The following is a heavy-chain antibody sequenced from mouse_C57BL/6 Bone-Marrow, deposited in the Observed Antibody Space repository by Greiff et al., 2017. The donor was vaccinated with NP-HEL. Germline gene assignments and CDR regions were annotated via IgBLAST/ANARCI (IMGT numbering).Heavy chain of an antibody. D-gene: IGHD2-14*01. CDR1: GFTFSDYG. J-gene: IGHJ3*01. Sequence: EVKLVESGGGLVKPGGSLKLSCAASGFTFSDYGMHWVRQAPEKGLEWVAYISRCSSTIYYADTVKGRFTISRDNAKNTLFLQMTSLRSEDTAMYYCAVRGFAYWGQGTLVTVSA. CDR2: ISRCSSTI. V-gene: IGHV5-17*01. CDR3: AVRGFAY.